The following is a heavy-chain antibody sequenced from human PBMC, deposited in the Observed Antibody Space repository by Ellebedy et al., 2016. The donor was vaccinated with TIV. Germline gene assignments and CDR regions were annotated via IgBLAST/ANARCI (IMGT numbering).Heavy chain of an antibody. CDR2: INHSGST. CDR1: GASFSYYY. J-gene: IGHJ4*02. V-gene: IGHV4-34*01. Sequence: GSLRLXCAVYGASFSYYYWSWIRLLPGKGLEWIGEINHSGSTYYNPSLKSRVSMSVDRSKNQFSLKLNSLSAADTAVYFCARGRGGSYSIPFDVWGQGALVTVSS. CDR3: ARGRGGSYSIPFDV. D-gene: IGHD1-26*01.